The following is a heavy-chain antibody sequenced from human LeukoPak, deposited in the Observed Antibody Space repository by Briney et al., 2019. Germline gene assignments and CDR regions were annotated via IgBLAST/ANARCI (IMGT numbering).Heavy chain of an antibody. V-gene: IGHV4-59*13. CDR1: GHLLCTYH. Sequence: DTLSLLCSVWGHLLCTYHWRWLREPRGGGGEGVGYIYHRGDTIYNPPLASRVNIPVDTSKNQFSMKLNSVTAADTAVYYCARDNWNGLVDYWGQGTLVTVSS. D-gene: IGHD1-1*01. J-gene: IGHJ4*02. CDR3: ARDNWNGLVDY. CDR2: IYHRGDT.